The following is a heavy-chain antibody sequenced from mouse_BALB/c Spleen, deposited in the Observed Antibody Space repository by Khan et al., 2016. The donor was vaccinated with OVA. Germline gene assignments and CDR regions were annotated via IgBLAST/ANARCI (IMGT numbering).Heavy chain of an antibody. V-gene: IGHV3-2*02. CDR2: ISYSGST. D-gene: IGHD2-3*01. J-gene: IGHJ4*01. CDR1: GYSITSDYA. CDR3: AIRGDGYYGAMDC. Sequence: EVQLVESGPGLVKPSQSLSLTCTVTGYSITSDYAWNWIRQFPGNKLEWMGYISYSGSTSYNPSLTSRISITRDTSKNQFFLQLNSVTTEDTATYYCAIRGDGYYGAMDCWGQGTSVTVSS.